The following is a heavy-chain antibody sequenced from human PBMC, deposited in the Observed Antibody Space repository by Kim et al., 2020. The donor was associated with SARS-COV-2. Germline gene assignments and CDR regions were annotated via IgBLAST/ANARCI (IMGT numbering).Heavy chain of an antibody. Sequence: GRFTISRDDSKSIAYLQMNSLKTEDTAVYYCTKESSYDILTGYSPHYFDYWGQGTLVTVSS. V-gene: IGHV3-49*02. J-gene: IGHJ4*02. CDR3: TKESSYDILTGYSPHYFDY. D-gene: IGHD3-9*01.